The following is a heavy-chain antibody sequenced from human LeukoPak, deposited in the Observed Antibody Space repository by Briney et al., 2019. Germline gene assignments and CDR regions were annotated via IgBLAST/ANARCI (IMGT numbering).Heavy chain of an antibody. CDR2: INHSGST. CDR1: GGSFSGYY. V-gene: IGHV4-34*01. J-gene: IGHJ5*02. Sequence: SSETLSLTCAVYGGSFSGYYWSWIRQPSGKGLEWIGEINHSGSTNYNPSLKSRVTISVDTSKNQFSLKLSSVTAADTAVYYCACYYGSGSDRHWFDPWGQGTLVTVSS. D-gene: IGHD3-10*01. CDR3: ACYYGSGSDRHWFDP.